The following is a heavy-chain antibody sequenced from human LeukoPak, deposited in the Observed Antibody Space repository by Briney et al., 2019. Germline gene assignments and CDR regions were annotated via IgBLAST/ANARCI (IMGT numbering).Heavy chain of an antibody. V-gene: IGHV3-23*01. CDR3: ARGDELRYFDWLLGFDY. CDR2: ISGSGGST. J-gene: IGHJ4*02. D-gene: IGHD3-9*01. Sequence: PGGSLRLSCAASGFTFSSYAMSWVRQAPGKGLEWVSAISGSGGSTYYADSVKGRFTISRDNSKNTLYLQMNSLRAEDTAVYYCARGDELRYFDWLLGFDYWGQGTLVTVSS. CDR1: GFTFSSYA.